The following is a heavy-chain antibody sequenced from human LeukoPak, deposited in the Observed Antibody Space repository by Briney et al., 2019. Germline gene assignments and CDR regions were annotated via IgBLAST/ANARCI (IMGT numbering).Heavy chain of an antibody. D-gene: IGHD5-12*01. Sequence: GGSLGLSCAASGFTFSSYAMSWVRQAPGKGLEWVSAISGSGGSTYYADSVKGRFTISRDNSKNTLHLQMNSLRAEDTAVYYCALIVATMGNFDYWGQGPLVTVSS. V-gene: IGHV3-23*01. CDR1: GFTFSSYA. CDR3: ALIVATMGNFDY. J-gene: IGHJ4*02. CDR2: ISGSGGST.